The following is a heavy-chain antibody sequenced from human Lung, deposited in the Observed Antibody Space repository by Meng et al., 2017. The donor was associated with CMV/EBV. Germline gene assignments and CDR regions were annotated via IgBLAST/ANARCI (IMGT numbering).Heavy chain of an antibody. CDR2: ISSSSSYI. Sequence: ESLKISCAASGFTFSSYSMNWVRQAPGKGLEWVSSISSSSSYIYYADSVKGRFTISRDNAKNSLYLQMNSLRAEDTAVYYCARDVCGRDDFWSGCYDYWGQGXLVTVSS. CDR1: GFTFSSYS. J-gene: IGHJ4*02. CDR3: ARDVCGRDDFWSGCYDY. D-gene: IGHD3-3*01. V-gene: IGHV3-21*01.